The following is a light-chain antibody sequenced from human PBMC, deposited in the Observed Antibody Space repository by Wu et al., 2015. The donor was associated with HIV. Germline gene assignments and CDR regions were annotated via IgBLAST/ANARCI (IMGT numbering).Light chain of an antibody. Sequence: EIVLTQSPATLSLSPGERATLSCRASQSVSSSYLAWYQQKPGLTPRLLIYGASSRATGIPDRFSGSGSGTDFTLTINRLEPEDFAVYYCQQYGSSYTFGQGTKLEIK. CDR1: QSVSSSY. CDR2: GAS. V-gene: IGKV3-20*01. J-gene: IGKJ2*01. CDR3: QQYGSSYT.